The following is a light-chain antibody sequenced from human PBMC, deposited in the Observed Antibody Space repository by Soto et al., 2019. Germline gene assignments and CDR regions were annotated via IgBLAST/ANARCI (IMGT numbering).Light chain of an antibody. CDR1: SSDVGGYIY. J-gene: IGLJ1*01. CDR2: DVN. V-gene: IGLV2-14*01. Sequence: QSVLTQPASVSGSPGQSITISCTGTSSDVGGYIYVSCYQQHPGKAPKLMVFDVNNRPSGVSNRFSGSKSGNTASLTISHLQAEDDADYYCFSYTASASYVFGTGSKVTVL. CDR3: FSYTASASYV.